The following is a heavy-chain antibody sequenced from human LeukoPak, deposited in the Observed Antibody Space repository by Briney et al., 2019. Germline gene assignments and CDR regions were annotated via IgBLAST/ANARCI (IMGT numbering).Heavy chain of an antibody. D-gene: IGHD2-21*02. CDR1: GFTFSSYS. V-gene: IGHV3-21*01. CDR2: ISSSSSYI. CDR3: ARESFVVVTAQNDY. Sequence: GSLRLSCAASGFTFSSYSMNWVRQAPGKGLEWVSSISSSSSYIYYADSVKGRFTNSRDNAKNSLYLQMNSLRAEDTAVYYCARESFVVVTAQNDYWGQGTLVTVSS. J-gene: IGHJ4*02.